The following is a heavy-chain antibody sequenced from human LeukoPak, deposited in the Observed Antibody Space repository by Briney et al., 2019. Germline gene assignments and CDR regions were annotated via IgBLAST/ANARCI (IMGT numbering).Heavy chain of an antibody. CDR2: ISGSGTST. D-gene: IGHD4-11*01. CDR1: GFTFSHYV. Sequence: GGSLRLSCVASGFTFSHYVMNWVRQAPGKGLECVSSISGSGTSTYYTDSVKGRFTSSRDNSKNTLYLQMNSLRAEDTAIYYCANEYSKGDVWGQGTTVTVSS. CDR3: ANEYSKGDV. J-gene: IGHJ3*01. V-gene: IGHV3-23*01.